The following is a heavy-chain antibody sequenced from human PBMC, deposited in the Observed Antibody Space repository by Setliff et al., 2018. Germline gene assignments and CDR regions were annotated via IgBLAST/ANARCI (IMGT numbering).Heavy chain of an antibody. V-gene: IGHV3-33*07. J-gene: IGHJ1*01. CDR3: ARDASGSYGTEYFQH. D-gene: IGHD1-26*01. Sequence: SLRLSCAASGFTFSKYGMYWVRQAPGKGLGWVSFIRHDGNNKYYKDSVRGRFTISKDNAKNSLYLQMNNLRAEDTALYFCARDASGSYGTEYFQHWGQGTLVTVSS. CDR1: GFTFSKYG. CDR2: IRHDGNNK.